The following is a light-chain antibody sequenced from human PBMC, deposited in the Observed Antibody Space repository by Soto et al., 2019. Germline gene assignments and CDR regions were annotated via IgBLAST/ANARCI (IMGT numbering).Light chain of an antibody. J-gene: IGKJ2*01. CDR2: GAS. CDR1: QSISNS. V-gene: IGKV1-39*01. Sequence: DIQMTQSPSSLSASVGDRVTITCRASQSISNSLTWYQQKPGKAPQFLIFGASSLPGGVPSRFSGSGSGTDFTLTISSLQPEDFATYFCQQSYSTPYTFCQGTKLEIK. CDR3: QQSYSTPYT.